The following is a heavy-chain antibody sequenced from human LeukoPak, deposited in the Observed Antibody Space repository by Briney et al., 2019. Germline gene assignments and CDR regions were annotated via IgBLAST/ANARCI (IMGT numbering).Heavy chain of an antibody. CDR1: GRSLSGYY. Sequence: SETLSLTCAVYGRSLSGYYWSWIRQPPGKGLEWIGEINHSGSTNYNPSLKSRVTMSVDTSKNQLSLKVNSVIAADTAVYYCAKAGAGHLKFDYWGQGTLVTVSS. V-gene: IGHV4-34*01. CDR3: AKAGAGHLKFDY. J-gene: IGHJ4*02. D-gene: IGHD6-13*01. CDR2: INHSGST.